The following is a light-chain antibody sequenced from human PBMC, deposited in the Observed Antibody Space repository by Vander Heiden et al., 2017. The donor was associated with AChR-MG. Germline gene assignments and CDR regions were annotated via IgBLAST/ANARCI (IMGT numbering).Light chain of an antibody. V-gene: IGKV1-39*01. CDR2: AAS. J-gene: IGKJ1*01. CDR3: QHSDRNLWT. Sequence: DIQMTQSPSSLSASVGDRVTITCRASQRISNSLNWYQQKPGKAPKLLIYAASSLQSGVPSRFSGSGSGTDFTLTINSLEPEDFATYYCQHSDRNLWTFGQGTKVEIK. CDR1: QRISNS.